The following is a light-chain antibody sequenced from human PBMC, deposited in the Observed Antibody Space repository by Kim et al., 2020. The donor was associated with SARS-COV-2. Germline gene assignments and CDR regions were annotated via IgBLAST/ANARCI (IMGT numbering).Light chain of an antibody. CDR1: QSVSSN. CDR2: GAS. CDR3: QQYNNWPPLT. V-gene: IGKV3-15*01. J-gene: IGKJ4*01. Sequence: SPGESTTLSCRAMQSVSSNSAWYQQKPGQAPRLLIYGASTRATGIPARISGSGSGTEFTLTISSRQSEDFAVYYCQQYNNWPPLTFGQGTKVDIK.